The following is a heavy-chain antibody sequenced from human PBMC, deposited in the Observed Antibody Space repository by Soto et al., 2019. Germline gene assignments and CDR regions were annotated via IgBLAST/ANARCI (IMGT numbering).Heavy chain of an antibody. D-gene: IGHD1-26*01. Sequence: SETLSLTCAVYGGSFSGYYWSWIRQPPGKGLEWIGEINHSGSTNYNPSLKSRVTISLDTSKNQFSLKLSSVTAADTAVYYCASRGGTTYNWFDPWGQGTPVTVSS. J-gene: IGHJ5*02. V-gene: IGHV4-34*01. CDR2: INHSGST. CDR1: GGSFSGYY. CDR3: ASRGGTTYNWFDP.